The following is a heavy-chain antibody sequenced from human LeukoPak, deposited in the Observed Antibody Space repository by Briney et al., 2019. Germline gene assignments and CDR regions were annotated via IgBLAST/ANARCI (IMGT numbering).Heavy chain of an antibody. V-gene: IGHV1-8*01. CDR1: GYTFTSYD. D-gene: IGHD2-2*01. J-gene: IGHJ6*02. CDR3: ARVPGYCSSTSCLVYYYYGMDV. CDR2: MNPNSGNT. Sequence: ASVKVSRTASGYTFTSYDINWVRQATGQGLEWMGWMNPNSGNTGYAQKFQGRVTMTRNTSISTAYMELSSLRSEDTAVYYCARVPGYCSSTSCLVYYYYGMDVWGQGTTVTVSS.